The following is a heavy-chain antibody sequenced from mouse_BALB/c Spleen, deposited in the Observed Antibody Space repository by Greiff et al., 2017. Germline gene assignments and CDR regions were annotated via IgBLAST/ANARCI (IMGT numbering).Heavy chain of an antibody. V-gene: IGHV7-3*02. CDR3: ARDHYGYDPFAY. CDR1: GFTFTDYY. J-gene: IGHJ3*01. Sequence: DVMLVESGGGLVQPGGSLRLSCATSGFTFTDYYMSWVRQPPGKALEWLGFIRNKANGYTTEYSASVKGRFTISRDNSQSILYLQMNTLRAEDSATYYCARDHYGYDPFAYWGQGTLVTVSA. D-gene: IGHD2-2*01. CDR2: IRNKANGYTT.